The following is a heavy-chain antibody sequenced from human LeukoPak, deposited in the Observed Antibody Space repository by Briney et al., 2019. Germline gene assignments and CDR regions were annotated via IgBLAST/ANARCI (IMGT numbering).Heavy chain of an antibody. CDR3: ARGHWGLDY. D-gene: IGHD7-27*01. CDR1: GFTFSDHY. V-gene: IGHV3-11*01. CDR2: LSNSGSDI. Sequence: PGGSLRLSCAVSGFTFSDHYMTWIRQAPGKGLEYFSYLSNSGSDIFYADSVKGRFSISRDNAKNSLYLQMNSLRAEDTAMYYCARGHWGLDYWGQGTLVTVSS. J-gene: IGHJ4*02.